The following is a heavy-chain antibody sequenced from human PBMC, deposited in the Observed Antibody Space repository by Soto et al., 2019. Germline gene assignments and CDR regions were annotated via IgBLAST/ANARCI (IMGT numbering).Heavy chain of an antibody. J-gene: IGHJ4*02. D-gene: IGHD1-26*01. CDR1: GGTFSSYT. CDR3: ASIVGATWFDY. V-gene: IGHV1-69*02. Sequence: ASVQVSCXASGGTFSSYTISWVRQAPGQGLEWMGRIIPILGIANYAQKFQGRVTITADKSTSTAYMELSSLRSEDTAVYYCASIVGATWFDYWGQGTLVTVSS. CDR2: IIPILGIA.